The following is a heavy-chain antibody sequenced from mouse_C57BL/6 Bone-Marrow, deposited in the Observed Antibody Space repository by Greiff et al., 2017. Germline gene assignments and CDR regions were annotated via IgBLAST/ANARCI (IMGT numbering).Heavy chain of an antibody. CDR1: GYTFTSYW. CDR2: IHPNSGST. CDR3: ARSPYFLDV. J-gene: IGHJ1*03. V-gene: IGHV1-64*01. Sequence: VQLQQPGAALVKPGASVKLSCQASGYTFTSYWLHWVKQRPGQGLEWIGMIHPNSGSTNYNEKFKSKATLTVDKASSTAYMQLSSLTSEDSAVYYCARSPYFLDVWGTGPTVTVSS. D-gene: IGHD6-5*01.